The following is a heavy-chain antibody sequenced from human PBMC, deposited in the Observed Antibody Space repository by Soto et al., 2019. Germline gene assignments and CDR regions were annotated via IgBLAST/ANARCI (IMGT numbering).Heavy chain of an antibody. D-gene: IGHD3-10*01. CDR2: INPNSGGT. CDR3: ARAKSSGPPTHYYYYYGMDV. Sequence: ASVKVSCKASGYTFTSYGISWLRQAPGQGLEWMGWINPNSGGTNYAQKFQGWVTMTRDTSISTAYMELSRLRSDDTAVYYCARAKSSGPPTHYYYYYGMDVWGQGTTVTVSS. V-gene: IGHV1-2*04. J-gene: IGHJ6*02. CDR1: GYTFTSYG.